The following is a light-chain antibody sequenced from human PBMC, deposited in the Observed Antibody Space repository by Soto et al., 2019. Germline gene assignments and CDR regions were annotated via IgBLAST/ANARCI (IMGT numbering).Light chain of an antibody. CDR2: AAS. CDR1: QDIRND. CDR3: LQDFNYPWT. J-gene: IGKJ1*01. V-gene: IGKV1-6*01. Sequence: ALQMTQSPSSLSASVGDRVTITCRASQDIRNDLGWYQQKPGKAPKLLIYAASSLQSEVPSRFSGSGSGTDFTLTISSLQPEDFATYYCLQDFNYPWTFGQGTKVEIK.